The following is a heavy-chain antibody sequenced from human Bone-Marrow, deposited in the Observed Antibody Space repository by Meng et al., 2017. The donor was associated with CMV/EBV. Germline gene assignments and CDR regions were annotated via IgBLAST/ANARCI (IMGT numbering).Heavy chain of an antibody. CDR2: INHSGST. CDR1: GGSFSGYY. CDR3: ARGGYYYDSSGYYYGWFDP. J-gene: IGHJ5*02. Sequence: ESLKISCAVYGGSFSGYYWSWIRQPPGKGLEWIGEINHSGSTNYNPSLKSRVTISVDTSKNQFSLKLSSVTAADTAVYYCARGGYYYDSSGYYYGWFDPWGQGTLVTVSS. D-gene: IGHD3-22*01. V-gene: IGHV4-34*01.